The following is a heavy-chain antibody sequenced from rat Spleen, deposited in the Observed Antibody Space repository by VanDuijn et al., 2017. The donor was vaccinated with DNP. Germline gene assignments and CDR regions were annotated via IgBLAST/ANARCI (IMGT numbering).Heavy chain of an antibody. CDR3: AGSGY. CDR1: GFTFSDFG. V-gene: IGHV5S14*01. Sequence: EVQLVESGGGLVQPGRSMKLSCTASGFTFSDFGMAWVRQTPTKGLEWVASINTGGGTTYYRDSVKGRFTISRDNAKNTQYLQMDSLGSEDTATYYCAGSGYWGRGVMVTVSS. CDR2: INTGGGTT. J-gene: IGHJ2*01.